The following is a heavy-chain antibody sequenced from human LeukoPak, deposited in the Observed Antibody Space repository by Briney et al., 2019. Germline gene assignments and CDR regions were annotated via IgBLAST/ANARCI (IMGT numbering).Heavy chain of an antibody. J-gene: IGHJ4*02. CDR3: ATSDFGVVITPDY. Sequence: SETLSLTCTVSGGSISSSSYYWGWIRQPPGKGLEWIGSIYYSGSTYYNPSLRSRVTISVDTSKKQFSLKLSSVTAADTAVYYCATSDFGVVITPDYWGQGTLVTVSS. D-gene: IGHD3-3*01. CDR1: GGSISSSSYY. CDR2: IYYSGST. V-gene: IGHV4-39*01.